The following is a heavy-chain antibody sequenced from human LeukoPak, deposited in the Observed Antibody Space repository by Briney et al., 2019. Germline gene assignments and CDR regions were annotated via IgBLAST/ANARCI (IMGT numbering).Heavy chain of an antibody. V-gene: IGHV1-18*01. Sequence: ASVKVSCKASGYTFTSYGISWVRQAPGQGLEWMGWISAYNGNTNYAQKLQGSVTMTTDTSTSTDYMKLRSLRSDDTAVYYCARDYYDSSGYRFDYWGQGTLVTVSS. D-gene: IGHD3-22*01. CDR2: ISAYNGNT. CDR1: GYTFTSYG. J-gene: IGHJ4*02. CDR3: ARDYYDSSGYRFDY.